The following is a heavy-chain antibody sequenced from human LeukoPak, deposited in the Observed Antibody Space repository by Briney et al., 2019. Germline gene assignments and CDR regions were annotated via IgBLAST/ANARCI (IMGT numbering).Heavy chain of an antibody. CDR2: MNPNSGNT. CDR1: GYTFTSYD. Sequence: ASVKVSCKASGYTFTSYDINWVRQATGQGLERMEWMNPNSGNTGYAQKFQGRVTMTRNTSISTAYMELSSLRSEDTAVYYCARATRIVGATTNYYFDYWGQGTLVTVSS. J-gene: IGHJ4*02. CDR3: ARATRIVGATTNYYFDY. D-gene: IGHD1-26*01. V-gene: IGHV1-8*01.